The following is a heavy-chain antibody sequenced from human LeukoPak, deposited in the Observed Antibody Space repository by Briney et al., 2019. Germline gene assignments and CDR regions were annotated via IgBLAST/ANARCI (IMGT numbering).Heavy chain of an antibody. V-gene: IGHV1-8*01. CDR3: ATDSYGYSGDY. J-gene: IGHJ4*02. CDR1: GYTFITYE. Sequence: ASVKVSCKASGYTFITYEINWVRQAPGQGLEWMGWMNPNSGNTGYAQKFQGRVTMTRNTSISTAYMELSSLRSEDTAVYYCATDSYGYSGDYWGQGTLVTVSS. CDR2: MNPNSGNT. D-gene: IGHD5-18*01.